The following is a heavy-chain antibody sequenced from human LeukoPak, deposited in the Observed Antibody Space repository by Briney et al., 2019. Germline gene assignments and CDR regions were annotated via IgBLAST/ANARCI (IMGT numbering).Heavy chain of an antibody. CDR2: ISGSGGST. J-gene: IGHJ4*02. CDR1: GFTFSSYA. D-gene: IGHD5-18*01. Sequence: GGSLRLSCAASGFTFSSYAMSWVRQAPGKGLEWVSAISGSGGSTYYADSVKGRFTISRDNSKNTLYLQMNSLRAEDTAVYYCARDSIQLWLRPFDYWGQGTLVTVSS. V-gene: IGHV3-23*01. CDR3: ARDSIQLWLRPFDY.